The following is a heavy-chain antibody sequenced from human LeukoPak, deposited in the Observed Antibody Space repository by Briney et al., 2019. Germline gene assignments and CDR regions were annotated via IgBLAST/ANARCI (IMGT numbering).Heavy chain of an antibody. J-gene: IGHJ3*02. CDR3: ARGPSARFFGVAKGAFDI. CDR1: GFTFSSYG. CDR2: IHSDGRSK. D-gene: IGHD3-3*01. Sequence: GGSLRLSCAASGFTFSSYGMHWVRQAPGKGLEWVAYIHSDGRSKYYADSAKGRFTISRDNSKNTLDLQMNSLRAEDTAVYYCARGPSARFFGVAKGAFDIWGQGTAVTVSS. V-gene: IGHV3-30*02.